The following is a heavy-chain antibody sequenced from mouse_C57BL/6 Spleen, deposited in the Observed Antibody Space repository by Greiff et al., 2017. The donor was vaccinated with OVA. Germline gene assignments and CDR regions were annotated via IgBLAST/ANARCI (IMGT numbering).Heavy chain of an antibody. CDR2: IYPGDGDT. D-gene: IGHD1-1*01. J-gene: IGHJ2*01. Sequence: VQLQQSGPELVKPGASVKISCKASGYAFSSSWMNWVKQRPGKGLEWIGRIYPGDGDTNYNGKFKGKATLTADKSSSTAYMQLSSLTSEDAAVYFCARNYYGSGLDYWGQGTTLTVSS. CDR3: ARNYYGSGLDY. CDR1: GYAFSSSW. V-gene: IGHV1-82*01.